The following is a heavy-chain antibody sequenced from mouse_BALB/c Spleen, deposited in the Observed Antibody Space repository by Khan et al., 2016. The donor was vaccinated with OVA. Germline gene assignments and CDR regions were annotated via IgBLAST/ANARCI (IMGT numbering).Heavy chain of an antibody. CDR1: GYTFTSNW. Sequence: QVQLQQSGPEVVRPGASVKMSCKASGYTFTSNWMHWVKQRPGQGLEWIGMIDPSNSETRLNQKFKDKATLNVDKSSNTAYMQLISLTSEDSAVYFCARRNYFGYTFAYWGQGTLVTVSA. J-gene: IGHJ3*01. CDR3: ARRNYFGYTFAY. CDR2: IDPSNSET. V-gene: IGHV1S127*01. D-gene: IGHD1-2*01.